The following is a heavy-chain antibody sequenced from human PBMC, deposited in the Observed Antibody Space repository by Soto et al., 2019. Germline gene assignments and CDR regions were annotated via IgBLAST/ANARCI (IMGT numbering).Heavy chain of an antibody. D-gene: IGHD1-26*01. J-gene: IGHJ6*02. CDR2: ISSSSSYI. CDR3: ASGGKYSGSYYYGMDV. CDR1: GFTFSSYS. Sequence: GGSLRLSCAASGFTFSSYSMNWVRQAPGKGLEWVSSISSSSSYIYYADSVKGRFTISRDNAKNSLYLQMNSLRAEDTAVYYCASGGKYSGSYYYGMDVWGQGTTVTVSS. V-gene: IGHV3-21*01.